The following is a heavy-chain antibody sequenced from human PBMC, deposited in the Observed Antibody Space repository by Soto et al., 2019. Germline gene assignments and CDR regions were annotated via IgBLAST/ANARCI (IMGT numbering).Heavy chain of an antibody. CDR1: GGSFSGYY. CDR2: INHSGST. J-gene: IGHJ6*02. CDR3: ARGRGRRQQLLSYYYYGMDV. Sequence: QVQLQQWGAGLLKPSETLSLTCAVYGGSFSGYYWSWIRQPPGKGLEWIGEINHSGSTNYNPSLKSRVTISVDTSKNQFSLKLSSVTAADTAVYYCARGRGRRQQLLSYYYYGMDVWGQGTTVTVSS. D-gene: IGHD2-2*01. V-gene: IGHV4-34*01.